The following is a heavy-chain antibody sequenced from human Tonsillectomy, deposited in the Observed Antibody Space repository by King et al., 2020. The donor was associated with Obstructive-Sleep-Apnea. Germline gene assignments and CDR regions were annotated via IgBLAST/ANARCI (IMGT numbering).Heavy chain of an antibody. CDR1: GYTFTGYY. CDR2: INPNSGGT. D-gene: IGHD3-9*01. V-gene: IGHV1-2*02. J-gene: IGHJ4*02. CDR3: ARGREYYDILTGPVDY. Sequence: VQLVQSGAEVKKPGASVKVSCKASGYTFTGYYMHGVRQAPGQGLEWMGWINPNSGGTNYAQKFQGRVTMTRDTSISTAYMELSRLRSDDTAVYYCARGREYYDILTGPVDYWGQGTLVTVSS.